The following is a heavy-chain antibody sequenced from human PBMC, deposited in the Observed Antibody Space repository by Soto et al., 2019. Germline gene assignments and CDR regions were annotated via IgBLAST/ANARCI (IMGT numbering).Heavy chain of an antibody. Sequence: ASVKVSCKASGYTFSGYSITWVRQAPGQGLEWMGRISGYNGNTNYARTLRDRLTLTTDTSTSTAYMELRSLTSDDTAVYYCARDVFCGGAPACPDMDVWGQGTTVTVSS. CDR2: ISGYNGNT. V-gene: IGHV1-18*04. J-gene: IGHJ6*02. CDR1: GYTFSGYS. CDR3: ARDVFCGGAPACPDMDV. D-gene: IGHD2-21*01.